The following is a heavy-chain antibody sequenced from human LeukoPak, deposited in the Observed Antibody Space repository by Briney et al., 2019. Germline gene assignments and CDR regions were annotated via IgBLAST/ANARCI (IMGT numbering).Heavy chain of an antibody. D-gene: IGHD2-2*01. Sequence: GGSLRLSCAASGFTFSSYSMNWVRQAPGKGLEWVSSISSSSSYIYYADSVKGRFTISRDNAKNSLYLQMNSLRAEDTAVYYCARGGVVPAAPTDYWGQGTLVTVSS. V-gene: IGHV3-21*01. CDR3: ARGGVVPAAPTDY. CDR2: ISSSSSYI. CDR1: GFTFSSYS. J-gene: IGHJ4*02.